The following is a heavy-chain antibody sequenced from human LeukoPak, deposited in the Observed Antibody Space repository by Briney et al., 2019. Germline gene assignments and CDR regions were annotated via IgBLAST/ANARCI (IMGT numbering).Heavy chain of an antibody. J-gene: IGHJ4*02. Sequence: GGSLRLSCAASGFTFSSYAMSWVRQAPGKGLEWVSAISGSGGSTYYADSVKGRFTISRDNSKNTLYLQMNSLRAEATAVYYCAKDPHSTSYLYYFDYWGQGTLVTVSS. CDR1: GFTFSSYA. CDR2: ISGSGGST. D-gene: IGHD2-2*01. CDR3: AKDPHSTSYLYYFDY. V-gene: IGHV3-23*01.